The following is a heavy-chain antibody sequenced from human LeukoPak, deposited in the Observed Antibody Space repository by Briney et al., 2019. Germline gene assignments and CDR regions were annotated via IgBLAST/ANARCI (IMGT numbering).Heavy chain of an antibody. Sequence: PSETLSLTCAVSGGSISNSNWWAWVRQPPGRGLEWIGEIYHSGSTNYSPSLKSRVTISVDKSKNQFSLKLSSVIAADTAVYYCARVITTGDANYFDYWGQGTLVTVSS. CDR3: ARVITTGDANYFDY. J-gene: IGHJ4*02. D-gene: IGHD3-3*01. V-gene: IGHV4-4*02. CDR1: GGSISNSNW. CDR2: IYHSGST.